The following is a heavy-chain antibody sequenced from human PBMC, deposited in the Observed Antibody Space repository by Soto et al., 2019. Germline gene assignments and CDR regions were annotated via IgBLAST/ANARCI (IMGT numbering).Heavy chain of an antibody. CDR3: ARHYCDSITNDFEI. V-gene: IGHV1-69*06. J-gene: IGHJ3*02. D-gene: IGHD4-17*01. CDR2: IIPIFGTA. Sequence: SVKVSCTASGGTFSSYAISWVRQAPGQGLEWMGGIIPIFGTANYAQKFQGRVTITADKSTSTAYMELSSLRSEDTAVYYCARHYCDSITNDFEIWGQGTMVIVS. CDR1: GGTFSSYA.